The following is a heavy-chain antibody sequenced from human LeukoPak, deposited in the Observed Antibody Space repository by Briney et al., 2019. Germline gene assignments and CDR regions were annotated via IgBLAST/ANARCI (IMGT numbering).Heavy chain of an antibody. J-gene: IGHJ4*02. CDR2: IIPSGHTT. CDR3: AKDDRWLQFCC. CDR1: GFTFDDYG. D-gene: IGHD5-24*01. Sequence: GGSLRLSCAASGFTFDDYGMSWVRLAPGKGLEWVSGIIPSGHTTYYADSVRGRFTISRDNSRNTVYLQMNSLRAEDTAVYYCAKDDRWLQFCCWGQGTLVTVSS. V-gene: IGHV3-23*01.